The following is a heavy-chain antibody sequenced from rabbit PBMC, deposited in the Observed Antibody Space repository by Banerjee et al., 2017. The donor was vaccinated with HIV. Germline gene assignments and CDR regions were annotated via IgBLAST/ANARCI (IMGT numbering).Heavy chain of an antibody. Sequence: QEQLEESGGGLVQPEGSLTLTCTASGFSFRRTYWICWVRQAPGKGLEWIGCINTGSGSTYYASWAKGRFTISKTSSTTVTLQMTSLTAADTATYFCARDDPGDGLYCFRLWGPGTLVTVS. D-gene: IGHD7-1*01. V-gene: IGHV1S45*01. CDR3: ARDDPGDGLYCFRL. CDR2: INTGSGST. J-gene: IGHJ4*01. CDR1: GFSFRRTYW.